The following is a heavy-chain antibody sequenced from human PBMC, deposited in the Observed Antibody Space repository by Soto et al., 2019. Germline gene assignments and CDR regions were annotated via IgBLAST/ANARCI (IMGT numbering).Heavy chain of an antibody. CDR2: ISGSDGST. J-gene: IGHJ4*02. CDR1: GFTFSSYA. D-gene: IGHD5-12*01. V-gene: IGHV3-23*01. CDR3: AKSEDSGYDLGAFDY. Sequence: EVQLLESGGGLVQPGGSLRLSCAASGFTFSSYAMSWVRQAPGKWLEWVSAISGSDGSTYYADSVKGRFTISRDNSKNTLYLQMNSLRAEDTAVYYCAKSEDSGYDLGAFDYWGQGPLVTVSS.